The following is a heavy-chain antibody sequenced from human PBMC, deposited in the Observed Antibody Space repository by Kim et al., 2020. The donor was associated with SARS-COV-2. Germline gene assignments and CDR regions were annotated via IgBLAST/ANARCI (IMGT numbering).Heavy chain of an antibody. J-gene: IGHJ4*02. CDR1: GYSFTSYW. D-gene: IGHD6-6*01. CDR3: ARTRNPEARPDYFDY. V-gene: IGHV5-51*01. Sequence: GESLKISCKGSGYSFTSYWIGWVRQMPGKGLEWMGIIYPGDSDTRYSPSFQGQVTISADKSISTAYLQWSSLKASDTAMYYCARTRNPEARPDYFDYWGQGTLVTVSS. CDR2: IYPGDSDT.